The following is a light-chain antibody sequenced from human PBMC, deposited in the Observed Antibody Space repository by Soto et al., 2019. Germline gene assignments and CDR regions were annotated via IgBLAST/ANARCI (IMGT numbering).Light chain of an antibody. Sequence: EIVMTQSPATMSLSPGDRAALSCRASQSVGTNLAWYQQKPGQAPTLLIYDASTRATRLPDRFSGNGSGTEFNLTITSLQSEDFAIYYCQQYNNWPPDFTFXQGTKVDIK. CDR2: DAS. V-gene: IGKV3-15*01. J-gene: IGKJ2*01. CDR3: QQYNNWPPDFT. CDR1: QSVGTN.